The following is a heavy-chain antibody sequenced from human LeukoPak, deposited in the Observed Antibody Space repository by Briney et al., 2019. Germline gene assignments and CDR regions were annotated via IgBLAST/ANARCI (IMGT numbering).Heavy chain of an antibody. CDR3: ARDFPPSTVTHTYYYYYYMDV. CDR2: ISGSGGST. D-gene: IGHD4-11*01. J-gene: IGHJ6*03. V-gene: IGHV3-23*01. CDR1: GLTFSSYA. Sequence: PGGSLRLSCAASGLTFSSYAMSWVRQAPGKGLEWVSAISGSGGSTYYADSVKGRFTISRDNSKNTLYLQMNSLRAEDTAVYYCARDFPPSTVTHTYYYYYYMDVWGKGTTVTVSS.